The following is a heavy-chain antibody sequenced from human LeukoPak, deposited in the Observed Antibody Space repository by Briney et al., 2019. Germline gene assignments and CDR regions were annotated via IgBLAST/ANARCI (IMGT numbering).Heavy chain of an antibody. Sequence: SETLSLTCTVSGGSISSSGYYWGWIRQPPGKGLEWIGYIYYSGSTYYNPSLKSRVTISVDTSKNQFSLKLSSVTAADTAVYYCARVLEGYGDYVGGPFDYWGQGTLVTVSS. J-gene: IGHJ4*02. CDR3: ARVLEGYGDYVGGPFDY. D-gene: IGHD4-17*01. V-gene: IGHV4-30-4*08. CDR2: IYYSGST. CDR1: GGSISSSGYY.